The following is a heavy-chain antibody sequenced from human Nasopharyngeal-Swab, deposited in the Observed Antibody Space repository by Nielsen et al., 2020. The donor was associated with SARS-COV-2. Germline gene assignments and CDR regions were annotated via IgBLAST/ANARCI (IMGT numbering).Heavy chain of an antibody. J-gene: IGHJ6*02. Sequence: ASVKVSCKASGYTFTSYGISWVRQAPGQGLEWMGWISAYNGNTNYAQKLQGRVTMTTDTSTSTAYMELRSLRSDDTAVYYCARDTYGFWIKLYYYYYYGMDVWGQGTTVTVSS. D-gene: IGHD3-3*01. CDR3: ARDTYGFWIKLYYYYYYGMDV. V-gene: IGHV1-18*01. CDR1: GYTFTSYG. CDR2: ISAYNGNT.